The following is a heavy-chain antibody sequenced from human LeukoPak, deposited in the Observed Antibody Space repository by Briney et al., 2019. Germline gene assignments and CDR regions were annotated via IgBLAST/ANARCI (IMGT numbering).Heavy chain of an antibody. Sequence: SETLSLTCTVSGGSISSSSYYWGWIRQPPGKGLEWIGSIYYSGSTYYNPSLKSRVTISVDTSKNQFSLKLSSVTAADTAVYYCARHSGPFRSTSFGGGGYWGQGTLVTVSS. J-gene: IGHJ4*02. CDR1: GGSISSSSYY. V-gene: IGHV4-39*01. CDR2: IYYSGST. D-gene: IGHD2-2*01. CDR3: ARHSGPFRSTSFGGGGY.